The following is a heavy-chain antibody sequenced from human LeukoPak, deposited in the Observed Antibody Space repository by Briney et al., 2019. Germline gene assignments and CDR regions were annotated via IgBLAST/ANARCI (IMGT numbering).Heavy chain of an antibody. CDR3: AREVRFLEWLPPDAFDI. CDR1: GFTFSSYW. V-gene: IGHV3-7*01. D-gene: IGHD3-3*01. Sequence: GGSLRLSCVASGFTFSSYWMSWVRQAPGKGLEWVANIKQDGSEKYYVDSVKGRFTISRDNAKNSLYLQMNSLRAEDTAVYYCAREVRFLEWLPPDAFDIWGQGTMVTVSS. J-gene: IGHJ3*02. CDR2: IKQDGSEK.